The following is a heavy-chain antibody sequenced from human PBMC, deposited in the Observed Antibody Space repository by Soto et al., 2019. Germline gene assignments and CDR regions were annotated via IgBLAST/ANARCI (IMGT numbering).Heavy chain of an antibody. V-gene: IGHV1-3*01. Sequence: ASVTVSCKASGYTFTSYAIHWVRQAPGQRLEWMGWINAGNGNTKYSQKFQGRVTITRDTSASTAYMDLSSLRSEDTAVYYCARGLMVYAIGYWGQGTLVTVSS. CDR3: ARGLMVYAIGY. J-gene: IGHJ4*02. CDR2: INAGNGNT. CDR1: GYTFTSYA. D-gene: IGHD2-8*01.